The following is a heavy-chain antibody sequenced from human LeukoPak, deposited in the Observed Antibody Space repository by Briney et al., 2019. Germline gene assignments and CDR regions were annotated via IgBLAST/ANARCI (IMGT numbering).Heavy chain of an antibody. V-gene: IGHV4-59*01. D-gene: IGHD4-17*01. J-gene: IGHJ4*02. CDR3: ARGIESYGDYGY. CDR2: MYNSGST. Sequence: SETLSLTCTVSGGYISGSYWSWIRQPPGKGLEWIAYMYNSGSTNYNPSLKSRVTISIDTSKNQFSLKLSSLTAADTAIYYCARGIESYGDYGYWGQGILVTVSS. CDR1: GGYISGSY.